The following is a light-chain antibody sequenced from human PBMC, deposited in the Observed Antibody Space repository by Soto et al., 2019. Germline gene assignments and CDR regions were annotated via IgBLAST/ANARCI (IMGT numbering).Light chain of an antibody. J-gene: IGKJ2*01. CDR3: QQYNGYPHT. Sequence: DIQMTQSPSTLSASVGDRVTITCRASQSISTWLAWYQQKPGKAPKLLIYKASSLRNGVASRFSGRGSGTEFTLTIYSLQPDDFASYYCQQYNGYPHTFGQGTKLEIK. V-gene: IGKV1-5*03. CDR2: KAS. CDR1: QSISTW.